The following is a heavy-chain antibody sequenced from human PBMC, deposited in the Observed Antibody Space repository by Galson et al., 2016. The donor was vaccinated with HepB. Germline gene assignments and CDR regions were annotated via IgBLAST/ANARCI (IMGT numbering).Heavy chain of an antibody. J-gene: IGHJ6*02. CDR3: ARDQHYFWGMDV. V-gene: IGHV3-30*04. CDR1: GFTFSDYA. Sequence: SLRLSCAASGFTFSDYAIHWVRQAPGKGLEWVAMISYDGGHKYSSDSVRGRFTISRDNSQNTLYLHMSSLRVEDTAIYYCARDQHYFWGMDVWGQGTRVTVSS. CDR2: ISYDGGHK.